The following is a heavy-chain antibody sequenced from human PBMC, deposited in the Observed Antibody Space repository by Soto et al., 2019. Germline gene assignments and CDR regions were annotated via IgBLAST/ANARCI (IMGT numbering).Heavy chain of an antibody. V-gene: IGHV1-46*01. J-gene: IGHJ4*02. CDR1: GYTFTSYY. CDR2: INPSGGST. D-gene: IGHD6-19*01. Sequence: ASVKVSCKASGYTFTSYYMHWVRQAPGQGLEWMGIINPSGGSTSYAQKFQGRVTMTTDTSTSTAYMELRSLRSDDTAVYYCARVPWLAHFDYWGQGTLVTVSS. CDR3: ARVPWLAHFDY.